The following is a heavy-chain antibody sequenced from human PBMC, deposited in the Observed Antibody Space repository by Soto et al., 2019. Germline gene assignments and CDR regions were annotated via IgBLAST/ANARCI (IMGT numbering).Heavy chain of an antibody. D-gene: IGHD2-21*02. CDR1: GFTFDDYA. CDR2: ISWDGGST. V-gene: IGHV3-43D*04. J-gene: IGHJ6*02. CDR3: AKDLDGGNSLYYYYGMDV. Sequence: VSLRLSGAASGFTFDDYAMHWVRQAPGKGLEWVSLISWDGGSTYYADSVKGRFTISRDNSKNSLYLQMNSLRAEDTALYYCAKDLDGGNSLYYYYGMDVWGQGTTVTVSS.